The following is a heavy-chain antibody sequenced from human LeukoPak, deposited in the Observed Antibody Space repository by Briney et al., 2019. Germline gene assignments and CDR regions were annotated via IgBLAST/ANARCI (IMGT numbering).Heavy chain of an antibody. CDR1: GFTFSSYG. V-gene: IGHV3-33*01. J-gene: IGHJ5*02. Sequence: PGGSLRLSCAASGFTFSSYGMHWVRPAPGKGLEWVAVIWYDGSNKYYADSVKGRFTISRDNSKNTLYLQMNSPRAEDTTVYYCARSFDLWGQGTLVTVSS. CDR2: IWYDGSNK. CDR3: ARSFDL.